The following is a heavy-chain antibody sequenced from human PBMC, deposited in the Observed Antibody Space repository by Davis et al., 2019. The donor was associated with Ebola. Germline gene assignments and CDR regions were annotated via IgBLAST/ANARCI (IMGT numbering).Heavy chain of an antibody. CDR3: ARDSGVTYWYFDL. V-gene: IGHV3-48*02. Sequence: PGGSLRLSCAASGFTFSSYSLNWVRQAPGKGLEWVSYISSRSSTIYYADSVRGRFTISRDNAKNSLYLQMNSLRDEDTAVYYCARDSGVTYWYFDLWGRGTLVTVSS. D-gene: IGHD2-15*01. CDR2: ISSRSSTI. CDR1: GFTFSSYS. J-gene: IGHJ2*01.